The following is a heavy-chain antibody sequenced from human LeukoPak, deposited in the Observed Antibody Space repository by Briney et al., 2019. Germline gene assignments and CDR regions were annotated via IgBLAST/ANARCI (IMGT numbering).Heavy chain of an antibody. D-gene: IGHD6-6*01. J-gene: IGHJ4*02. CDR3: ARVRIAARPIWVDY. CDR2: ISAYNGNT. CDR1: GYTFTSYG. Sequence: VKVSCKASGYTFTSYGISWVRQAPGQGLEWMGWISAYNGNTNYAQKLQGRVTMTTDTSTSTAYMELRSLRSDDTAVYYCARVRIAARPIWVDYWGQGTLVTVSS. V-gene: IGHV1-18*01.